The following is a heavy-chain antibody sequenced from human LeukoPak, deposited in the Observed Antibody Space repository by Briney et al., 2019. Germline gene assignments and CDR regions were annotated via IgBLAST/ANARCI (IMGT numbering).Heavy chain of an antibody. CDR2: LYSGGST. CDR1: GFTVSSNY. V-gene: IGHV3-53*01. Sequence: GGSLRLSCAVSGFTVSSNYMSWVRQAPGKGLEWVSVLYSGGSTYYADSVKGRFTISRDNSKNTLYLQMNSLRAEDRAVYYCAGYDGGSGPFDYWGQGTLVTVSS. CDR3: AGYDGGSGPFDY. J-gene: IGHJ4*02. D-gene: IGHD3-10*01.